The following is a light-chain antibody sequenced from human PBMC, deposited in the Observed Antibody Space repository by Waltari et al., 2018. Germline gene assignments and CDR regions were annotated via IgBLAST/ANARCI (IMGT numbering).Light chain of an antibody. J-gene: IGLJ1*01. V-gene: IGLV2-14*03. CDR2: DVS. CDR3: TSYTTTDTLYV. CDR1: SSDIGSFNY. Sequence: QFALTQPASVSGSPGQSITISCTGTSSDIGSFNYVSWYQQYPGKAPKLIIFDVSNRPSGISDRFSGSKSGNTASLTISGLQAEDEADYICTSYTTTDTLYVFGTGTQVTVL.